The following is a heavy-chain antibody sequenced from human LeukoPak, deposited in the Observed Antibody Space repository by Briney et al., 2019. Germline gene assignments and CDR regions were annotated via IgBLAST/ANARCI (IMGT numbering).Heavy chain of an antibody. CDR2: IYTSGST. V-gene: IGHV4-61*02. CDR3: ARDRGWEQHPDAFDI. CDR1: GGSISSGSYY. Sequence: MPSETLSLTCTVSGGSISSGSYYWSWIRQPAGKGLEWIGRIYTSGSTNYNPSLKSRVTISVDKSKNQFSLKLSSVTAADTAVYYCARDRGWEQHPDAFDIWGQGTMVTVSS. J-gene: IGHJ3*02. D-gene: IGHD1-26*01.